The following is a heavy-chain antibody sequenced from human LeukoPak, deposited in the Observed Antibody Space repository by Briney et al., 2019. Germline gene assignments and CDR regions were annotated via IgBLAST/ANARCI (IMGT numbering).Heavy chain of an antibody. J-gene: IGHJ4*02. CDR2: ISSSGGST. V-gene: IGHV3-23*01. Sequence: TGGSLRLSCAASGFTFSSYAMSWVRQAPGKGLEWVSAISSSGGSTYYADSVKGRFTISRDNSKNTLYLQMNSLRAEDTAVYYCAKDFRGGSYGDYFDYWGQGTLVTVSS. CDR3: AKDFRGGSYGDYFDY. CDR1: GFTFSSYA. D-gene: IGHD1-26*01.